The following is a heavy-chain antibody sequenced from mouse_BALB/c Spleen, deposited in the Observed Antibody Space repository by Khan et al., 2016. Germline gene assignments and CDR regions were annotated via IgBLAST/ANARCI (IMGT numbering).Heavy chain of an antibody. CDR2: NDPANGNS. Sequence: VQLQQSGAELVKPGASVKLSCTASGFNIKDTYMHWVKQRPEQGLEWIGRNDPANGNSKYDPKFQGKATIIVDKSSNTAYLQLSSLTSEDTAGYYCARRGPIYYYGSSYGYWGQGTTLTVSS. CDR3: ARRGPIYYYGSSYGY. V-gene: IGHV14-3*02. D-gene: IGHD1-1*01. CDR1: GFNIKDTY. J-gene: IGHJ2*01.